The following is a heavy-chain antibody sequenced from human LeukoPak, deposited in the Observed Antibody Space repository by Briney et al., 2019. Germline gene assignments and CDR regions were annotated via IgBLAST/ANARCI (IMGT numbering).Heavy chain of an antibody. CDR2: ISVNNGGT. CDR3: ATATQPRGYFLH. V-gene: IGHV1-18*01. Sequence: ASVKVSCKASGYTFTTYSLAWVRQAPGQSLEWMGWISVNNGGTNYAQSFQDRVTLTRDTSTNTAYLDLRSLRSDDTAIIYCATATQPRGYFLHWGQGTLVTVSS. CDR1: GYTFTTYS. D-gene: IGHD2-2*01. J-gene: IGHJ1*01.